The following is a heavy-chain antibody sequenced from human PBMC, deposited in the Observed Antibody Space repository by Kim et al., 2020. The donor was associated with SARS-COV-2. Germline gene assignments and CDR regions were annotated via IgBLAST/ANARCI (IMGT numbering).Heavy chain of an antibody. J-gene: IGHJ4*02. D-gene: IGHD3-3*01. CDR3: ARDSATTIFGVVTRGGSFDY. CDR2: ISAYNGNT. V-gene: IGHV1-18*04. Sequence: ASVKVSCKASGYTFTSYGISWVRQAPGQGLEWMGWISAYNGNTNYAQKLQGRVTMTTDTSTSTAYMELRSLRSDDTAVYYCARDSATTIFGVVTRGGSFDYWGQGTLVTVSS. CDR1: GYTFTSYG.